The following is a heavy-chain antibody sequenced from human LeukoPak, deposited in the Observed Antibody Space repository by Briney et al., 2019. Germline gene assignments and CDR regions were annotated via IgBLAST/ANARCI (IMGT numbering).Heavy chain of an antibody. D-gene: IGHD5-12*01. V-gene: IGHV3-30*02. CDR1: GFTFSSYG. J-gene: IGHJ4*02. CDR2: IRYDGSNK. Sequence: GGSLRLPCAASGFTFSSYGMHWVRQAPGKGLEWVAFIRYDGSNKYYADSVKGRFTISRDNSKNTLYLQMNSLRAEDTAVYYCAKDRGYSGYDWEGVFDYWGQGTLVTVSS. CDR3: AKDRGYSGYDWEGVFDY.